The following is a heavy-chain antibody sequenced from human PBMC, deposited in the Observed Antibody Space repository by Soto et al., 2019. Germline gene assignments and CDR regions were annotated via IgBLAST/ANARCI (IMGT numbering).Heavy chain of an antibody. Sequence: LSLTCTVSGGSISSYYWSWIRQPPGKGLEWIGYIYYSGSTNYNPSLKSRVTISVDTSKNQFSLKLSSVTAADTAVYYCARQGYYGSGSYYNVLDYWGQGTLVTVSS. CDR2: IYYSGST. CDR1: GGSISSYY. D-gene: IGHD3-10*01. J-gene: IGHJ4*02. CDR3: ARQGYYGSGSYYNVLDY. V-gene: IGHV4-59*08.